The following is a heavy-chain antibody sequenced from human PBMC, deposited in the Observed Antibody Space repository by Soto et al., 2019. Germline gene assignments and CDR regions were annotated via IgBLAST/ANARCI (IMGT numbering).Heavy chain of an antibody. D-gene: IGHD6-6*01. V-gene: IGHV3-23*01. CDR1: GFTFSSYA. CDR2: ITGSGSST. CDR3: AKASIEYYGMDV. Sequence: GGSLRLSCAASGFTFSSYAMSWVRQAPGKGLEWVSAITGSGSSTYYADSVKGRFTISRDNSKNTLYLQMNSLRAEDTAVYYCAKASIEYYGMDVWGQGTTVTVSS. J-gene: IGHJ6*02.